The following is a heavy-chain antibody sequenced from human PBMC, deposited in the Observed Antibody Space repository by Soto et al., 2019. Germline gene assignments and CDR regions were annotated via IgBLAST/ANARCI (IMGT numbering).Heavy chain of an antibody. Sequence: ASVKVSCKASGDTFTTYDINWVRQATGHGLEWMGWINPNSGNIGYAQRFQGRVTMTRDTAIRTAYMEVSSLRSDDTAVYYCARGRAWASYYLLDYWGQGTLVTVSS. CDR1: GDTFTTYD. CDR3: ARGRAWASYYLLDY. V-gene: IGHV1-8*01. CDR2: INPNSGNI. D-gene: IGHD3-16*01. J-gene: IGHJ4*02.